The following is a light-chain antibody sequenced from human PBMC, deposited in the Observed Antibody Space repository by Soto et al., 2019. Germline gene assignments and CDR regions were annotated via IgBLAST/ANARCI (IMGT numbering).Light chain of an antibody. Sequence: QSVLTQPASASGTPGQRVTISCSGSSSNIGSNYVYWYQQLPGTAPKLLIYRNNQRPSGVPDRFSGSKSGTSASLAISGLRSEDEADYYCVAWDDRLSGHVVFGGGTQLTVL. V-gene: IGLV1-47*01. CDR3: VAWDDRLSGHVV. J-gene: IGLJ2*01. CDR2: RNN. CDR1: SSNIGSNY.